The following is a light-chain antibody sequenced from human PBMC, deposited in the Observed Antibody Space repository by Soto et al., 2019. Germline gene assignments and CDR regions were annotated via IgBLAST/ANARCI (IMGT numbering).Light chain of an antibody. Sequence: ETVLTQSPGTLSLSPGERATLSCRASQSITNNYLAWYQQKPGQAPRLLIYGASSRVTGIPDRLSGSGSGTDFTLTISRLEPEDFAVYYCQQYRTSPITFGQGTRLEIK. V-gene: IGKV3-20*01. CDR2: GAS. CDR1: QSITNNY. J-gene: IGKJ5*01. CDR3: QQYRTSPIT.